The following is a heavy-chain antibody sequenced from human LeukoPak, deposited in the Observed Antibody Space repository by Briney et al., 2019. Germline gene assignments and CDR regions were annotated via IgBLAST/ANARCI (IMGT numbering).Heavy chain of an antibody. CDR2: IIPIFGTA. CDR3: ARGGLDAFDI. D-gene: IGHD3-16*01. CDR1: GYSFTGYY. Sequence: SVKVSCKASGYSFTGYYMHWVRQAPGQGLEWMGGIIPIFGTANYAQKFQGRVTITADESTSTAYMELSSLRSEDTAVYYCARGGLDAFDIWGQGTMVTVSS. J-gene: IGHJ3*02. V-gene: IGHV1-69*13.